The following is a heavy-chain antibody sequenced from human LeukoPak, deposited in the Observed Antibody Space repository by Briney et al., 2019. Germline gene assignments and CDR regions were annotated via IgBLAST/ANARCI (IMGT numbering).Heavy chain of an antibody. CDR2: IFASGET. Sequence: SETLSLTCTVSGDSISTSYWSWIRQPPGKRMEWIGRIFASGETNYNPSFESRAIMSRHTSINQFCIILTSVTSADTAVYYCARDRYTWHDRDWFDSWGQGTLVTVSS. J-gene: IGHJ5*01. CDR1: GDSISTSY. V-gene: IGHV4-4*07. CDR3: ARDRYTWHDRDWFDS. D-gene: IGHD1-20*01.